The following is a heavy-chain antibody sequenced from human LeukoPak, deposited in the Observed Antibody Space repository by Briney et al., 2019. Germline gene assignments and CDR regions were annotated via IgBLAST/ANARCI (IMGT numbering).Heavy chain of an antibody. D-gene: IGHD3-3*01. Sequence: GGSLRLSCAASGFTVSSNYMSWVRQAPGKGLEWVSVIYSGGSTYYADSVKGRFTISRDNAKNSLYLQMNSLRAEDTAVYYCAGDGIFGVVSGLDIWGQGTMVTVSS. CDR3: AGDGIFGVVSGLDI. J-gene: IGHJ3*02. CDR2: IYSGGST. CDR1: GFTVSSNY. V-gene: IGHV3-53*01.